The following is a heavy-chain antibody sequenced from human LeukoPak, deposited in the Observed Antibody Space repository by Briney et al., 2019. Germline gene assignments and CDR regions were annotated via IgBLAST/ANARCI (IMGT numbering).Heavy chain of an antibody. CDR3: ARITADSSRGPGHFDY. Sequence: GGSLRLSCAASGFTVSSNYMSWVRQAPGKGLEWVSVIYSGGSTYYADSVKGRFTISRDNSKNTLYLQMNSLRAEDTAVYYCARITADSSRGPGHFDYWGQGTLVTVSS. J-gene: IGHJ4*02. CDR2: IYSGGST. D-gene: IGHD6-13*01. CDR1: GFTVSSNY. V-gene: IGHV3-53*01.